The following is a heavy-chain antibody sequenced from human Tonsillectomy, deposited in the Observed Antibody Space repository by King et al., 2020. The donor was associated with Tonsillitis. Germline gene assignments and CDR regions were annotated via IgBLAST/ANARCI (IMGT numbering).Heavy chain of an antibody. CDR3: ARGTYAGLDN. J-gene: IGHJ4*02. Sequence: VQLQESGPGLVKPSETLSLTCTVSGDSLRSNYWSWVRQPAGKGLEWIGRIYASGITHYSPSLKSRGTMSVDTSKNQFSLRLTSMTAADTAVYYCARGTYAGLDNWGPGTLVTVSS. CDR2: IYASGIT. CDR1: GDSLRSNY. V-gene: IGHV4-4*07. D-gene: IGHD3-16*01.